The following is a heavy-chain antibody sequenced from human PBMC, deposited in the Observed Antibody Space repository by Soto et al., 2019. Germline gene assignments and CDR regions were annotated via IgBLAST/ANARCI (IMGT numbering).Heavy chain of an antibody. Sequence: GGSLRLSCAASGFTFSDYYMSWIRQAPGKGLEWVSYISSSGSTIYYADSVKGRFTISRDNAKNSLYLQMNSLRAEDTAVYYCAREAVAGSGGMGYYYYGMDVWGQGTTVTVSS. V-gene: IGHV3-11*01. J-gene: IGHJ6*02. CDR2: ISSSGSTI. CDR3: AREAVAGSGGMGYYYYGMDV. D-gene: IGHD6-19*01. CDR1: GFTFSDYY.